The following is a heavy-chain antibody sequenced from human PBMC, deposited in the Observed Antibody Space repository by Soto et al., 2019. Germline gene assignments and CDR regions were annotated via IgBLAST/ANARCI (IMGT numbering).Heavy chain of an antibody. Sequence: PSETLSLTCAVYGGSFSGYYWSWIRQPPGKGLEWIGEINHSGSTNYNPSLKSRVTISVDTSKNQFSLKLSSVTAADTAVYYCARGRWYYYGSGSYYHWGQGTLVT. CDR3: ARGRWYYYGSGSYYH. V-gene: IGHV4-34*01. CDR1: GGSFSGYY. D-gene: IGHD3-10*01. CDR2: INHSGST. J-gene: IGHJ4*02.